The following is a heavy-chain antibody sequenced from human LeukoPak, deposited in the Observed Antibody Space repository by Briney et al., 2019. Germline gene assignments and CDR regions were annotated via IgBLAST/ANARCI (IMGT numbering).Heavy chain of an antibody. D-gene: IGHD2-2*01. Sequence: GGSLRLSCAASGFSFSSYAMSWVRQAPGKGLEWVSAISGSGGSTYYADSVKGRFTISRDNSKNTLYLQMNSLRAEDTAVYYCAGRYCSSTSCYGTEYYFDYWGQGTLVTVSS. CDR2: ISGSGGST. J-gene: IGHJ4*02. CDR1: GFSFSSYA. V-gene: IGHV3-23*01. CDR3: AGRYCSSTSCYGTEYYFDY.